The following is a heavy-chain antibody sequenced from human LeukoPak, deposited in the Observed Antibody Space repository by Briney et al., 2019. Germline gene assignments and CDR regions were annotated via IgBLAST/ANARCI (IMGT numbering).Heavy chain of an antibody. CDR1: GDSVSRNSAV. V-gene: IGHV6-1*01. J-gene: IGHJ4*02. Sequence: SQTLSLTCAISGDSVSRNSAVWNWIRQSPSRGLEWLGRTYYKSKWYNNYAVSVKSRITINPGTSKNQFSLQLNSVTPEDSAVYYCAMGDIPLETWGQGILVTVSS. CDR2: TYYKSKWYN. D-gene: IGHD2-21*02. CDR3: AMGDIPLET.